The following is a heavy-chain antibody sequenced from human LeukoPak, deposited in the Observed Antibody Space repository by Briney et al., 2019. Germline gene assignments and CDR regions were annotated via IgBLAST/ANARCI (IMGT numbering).Heavy chain of an antibody. CDR2: IYSSGST. Sequence: SETLSLTCTVSGGSISSYYWSWIRRPPGKGLEWIGYIYSSGSTNYNPSLKSRVTISVDTSKNQFSLKLSPVTAADTAVYYCARRTVAGTIDYWGQGTLVTVSS. CDR1: GGSISSYY. CDR3: ARRTVAGTIDY. V-gene: IGHV4-59*01. J-gene: IGHJ4*02. D-gene: IGHD6-19*01.